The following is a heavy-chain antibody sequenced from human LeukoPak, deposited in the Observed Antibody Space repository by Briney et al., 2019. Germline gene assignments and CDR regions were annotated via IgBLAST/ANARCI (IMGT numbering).Heavy chain of an antibody. D-gene: IGHD3-16*01. CDR1: GGSISSGGYS. J-gene: IGHJ4*02. Sequence: SETLSLTCAVSGGSISSGGYSWSWIRQPPGKGLEWIEYIYHSGSTYYNPSLKSRVTISVDRSKNQFSLKLSSVTAADTAVYYCASIRLGELLFDYWGQGTLVTVSS. CDR3: ASIRLGELLFDY. V-gene: IGHV4-30-2*01. CDR2: IYHSGST.